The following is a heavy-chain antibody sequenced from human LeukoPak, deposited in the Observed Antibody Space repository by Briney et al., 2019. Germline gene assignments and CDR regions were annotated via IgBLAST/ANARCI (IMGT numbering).Heavy chain of an antibody. CDR2: IYYSGST. Sequence: NPSETLSLTCTVSGGSISSYYWSWIRQPPGKGLEWIGYIYYSGSTNYNPSLKSRVTISVDTSKNQFSLKLSSVTAADTAVYYCARDRGEQAFDIWGQGTMVTVSS. V-gene: IGHV4-59*01. CDR3: ARDRGEQAFDI. CDR1: GGSISSYY. D-gene: IGHD6-13*01. J-gene: IGHJ3*02.